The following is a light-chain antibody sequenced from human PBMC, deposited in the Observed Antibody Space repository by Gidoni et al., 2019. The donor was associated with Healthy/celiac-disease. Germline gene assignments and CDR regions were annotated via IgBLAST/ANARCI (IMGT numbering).Light chain of an antibody. V-gene: IGKV4-1*01. J-gene: IGKJ4*01. CDR2: WAS. Sequence: RATINCKSSQSVLYSSNNKNYLAWYQQKPGQPPKLLIYWASTRESGVPDRFSGSGSGTDFTLTISSLQAEDVAVYYCQQYYSTPLTFGGGTKVEIK. CDR3: QQYYSTPLT. CDR1: QSVLYSSNNKNY.